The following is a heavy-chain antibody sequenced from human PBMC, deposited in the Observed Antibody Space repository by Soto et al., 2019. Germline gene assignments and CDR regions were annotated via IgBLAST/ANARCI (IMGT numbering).Heavy chain of an antibody. V-gene: IGHV1-69*06. CDR1: GGTSTRYA. J-gene: IGHJ4*02. CDR2: IVPMFGTS. CDR3: NRGSEYDFWIGYL. Sequence: QERLVQSGAEVRKPGSSVKVSCKVTGGTSTRYAINWVRQAPGQGLEWMGGIVPMFGTSKYAQKFQGRVTITADTSTNIAYMELRSLRAEDTAVYYCNRGSEYDFWIGYLWGQGTLVSVSS. D-gene: IGHD3-3*01.